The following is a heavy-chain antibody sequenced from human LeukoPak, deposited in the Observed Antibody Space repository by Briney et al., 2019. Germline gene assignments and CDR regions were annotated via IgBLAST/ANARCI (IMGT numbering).Heavy chain of an antibody. CDR1: GYTFTGCY. J-gene: IGHJ4*02. CDR2: ITPNSGGT. Sequence: ASVKVSCKASGYTFTGCYMHWVRQAPGHGLEWMGWITPNSGGTNYAQKFQGRVTMTRDTSISTAYMELSRLRSDDTAVYYCANTYYYGSGSYPGGYWGQGTLVTVSS. D-gene: IGHD3-10*01. CDR3: ANTYYYGSGSYPGGY. V-gene: IGHV1-2*02.